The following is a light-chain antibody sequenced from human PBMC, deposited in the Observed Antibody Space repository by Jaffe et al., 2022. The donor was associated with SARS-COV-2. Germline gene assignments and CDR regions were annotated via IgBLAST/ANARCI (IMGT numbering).Light chain of an antibody. V-gene: IGKV3-15*01. Sequence: EIVMTQSPATLSVSPGERATLSCRASQSVGSNLAWYQQKPGQAPRLLIYGASTRATAIPDRFSGSGSGAEFTLTISSLQSEDFAVYYCQQYNRWPMYTFGQGTKLEIK. CDR2: GAS. CDR3: QQYNRWPMYT. CDR1: QSVGSN. J-gene: IGKJ2*01.